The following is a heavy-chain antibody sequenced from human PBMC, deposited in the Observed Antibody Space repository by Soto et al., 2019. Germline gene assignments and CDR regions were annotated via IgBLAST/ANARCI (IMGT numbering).Heavy chain of an antibody. J-gene: IGHJ4*02. CDR2: INTNGVNT. CDR1: GFTFSGYS. Sequence: EVQLVESGGGLVQPGGSLRLSCAASGFTFSGYSMFWVRQAPGKGLEYVSAINTNGVNTFYAKSVKGRFTISRDNSTNTLYLQMGSLRAEDMAVYYCARGRVEDSSGWATYFAYWGKGTLVTVSS. D-gene: IGHD6-19*01. V-gene: IGHV3-64*01. CDR3: ARGRVEDSSGWATYFAY.